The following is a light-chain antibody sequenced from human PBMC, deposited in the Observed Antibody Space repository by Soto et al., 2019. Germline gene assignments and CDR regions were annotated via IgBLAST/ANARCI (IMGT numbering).Light chain of an antibody. Sequence: EIVLTQSPGTLSLSPGDRASLSCRASQSVSNNKLAWYQQKPGQPPRFLIYDASTRAAGIPDRFSGSGSGTDFTLTIARLEPEDFAVYFCQQFGTFPVTFGQGTRLEI. CDR2: DAS. J-gene: IGKJ2*01. CDR1: QSVSNNK. CDR3: QQFGTFPVT. V-gene: IGKV3-20*01.